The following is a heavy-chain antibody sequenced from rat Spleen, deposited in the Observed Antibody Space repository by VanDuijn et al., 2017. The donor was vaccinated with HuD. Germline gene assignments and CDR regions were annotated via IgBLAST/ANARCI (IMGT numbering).Heavy chain of an antibody. CDR2: ITNIAGRT. V-gene: IGHV5-31*01. D-gene: IGHD1-4*01. J-gene: IGHJ2*01. CDR1: GFTFNNYW. CDR3: TRHSITPFDY. Sequence: EVQLVESGGGLVQPGRSLKLSCVASGFTFNNYWMTWIRQSPGKGLEWVASITNIAGRTHYPDSVKGRFTISRDIAKSTLFLQMNSLKSEDTATYYCTRHSITPFDYWGQGVMVTVSS.